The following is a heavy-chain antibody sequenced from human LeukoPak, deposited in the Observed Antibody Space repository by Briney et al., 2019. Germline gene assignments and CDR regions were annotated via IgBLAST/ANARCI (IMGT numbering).Heavy chain of an antibody. V-gene: IGHV3-9*01. CDR3: AKDYNYDSSGYPDY. D-gene: IGHD3-22*01. Sequence: TGGSLRLSCAASGFTFDDYAMPWVRQAPGKGLEWVSGISWNSGSIGYADSVKGRFTISRDNAKNSLYLQMNSLRAEDTALYYCAKDYNYDSSGYPDYWGQGTLVTVSS. J-gene: IGHJ4*02. CDR1: GFTFDDYA. CDR2: ISWNSGSI.